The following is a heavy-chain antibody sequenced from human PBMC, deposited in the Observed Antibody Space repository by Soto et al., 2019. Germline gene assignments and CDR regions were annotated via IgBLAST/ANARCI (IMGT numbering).Heavy chain of an antibody. J-gene: IGHJ6*02. Sequence: ASVKVSCKASGYTFTSYYMHWVRQAPGQGLEWMGIINPSGGSTSYAQKFQGRVTMTRGTSTSTVYMELSSLRSEDTAVYYCARGARFWSGYYRGYYYYGMDVWGQGTTVTVSS. CDR2: INPSGGST. D-gene: IGHD3-3*01. CDR3: ARGARFWSGYYRGYYYYGMDV. V-gene: IGHV1-46*01. CDR1: GYTFTSYY.